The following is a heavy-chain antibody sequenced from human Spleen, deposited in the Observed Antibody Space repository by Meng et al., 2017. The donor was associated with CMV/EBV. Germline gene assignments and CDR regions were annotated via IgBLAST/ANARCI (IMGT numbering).Heavy chain of an antibody. CDR2: INPNSGGT. J-gene: IGHJ4*02. D-gene: IGHD3-22*01. CDR3: ARVRNYYDSSGEFDY. Sequence: ASVKVSCKASGYTFTSYGINWVRRAPGQGLEWMGWINPNSGGTNYAQKFQGRVTMTRDTSISTAYMELSRLRSDDTAVYYCARVRNYYDSSGEFDYWGQGTLVTVSS. V-gene: IGHV1-2*02. CDR1: GYTFTSYG.